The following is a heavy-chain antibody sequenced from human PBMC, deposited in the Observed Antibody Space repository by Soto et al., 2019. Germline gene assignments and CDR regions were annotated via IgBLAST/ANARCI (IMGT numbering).Heavy chain of an antibody. V-gene: IGHV4-30-4*08. J-gene: IGHJ4*02. CDR3: AAMGGPAAVLYFFDY. CDR1: Y. D-gene: IGHD1-26*01. Sequence: YRSWKNKTPGKGLEWIGFISYSGSTYYNASLKSRVTISVDTSKNQFSLNLSFVTAADTAVYYCAAMGGPAAVLYFFDYWLQGTLVTVSS. CDR2: ISYSGST.